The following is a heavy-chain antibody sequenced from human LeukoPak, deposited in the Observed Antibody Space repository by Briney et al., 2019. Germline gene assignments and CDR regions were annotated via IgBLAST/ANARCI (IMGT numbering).Heavy chain of an antibody. J-gene: IGHJ4*02. CDR3: AKDWGGYGSGSYYPSYFDY. CDR1: GFTFSSYG. Sequence: GGTLRLSCAASGFTFSSYGMSWVRQAPGKGLEWVSAISGSGGSTYYADSVKGRFTISRDNSKNTLYLQMNSLRAEDTAVYYCAKDWGGYGSGSYYPSYFDYWGQGTLVTVSS. D-gene: IGHD3-10*01. V-gene: IGHV3-23*01. CDR2: ISGSGGST.